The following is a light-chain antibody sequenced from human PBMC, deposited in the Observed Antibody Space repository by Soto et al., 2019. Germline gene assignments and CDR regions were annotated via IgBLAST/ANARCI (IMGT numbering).Light chain of an antibody. J-gene: IGLJ2*01. V-gene: IGLV2-14*01. CDR1: SSYIGGYNY. CDR2: DVS. Sequence: QSALTQPASVSGSPGQSITISCTGTSSYIGGYNYVSWYQQHPGKAPKLMIYDVSNRPSGVSNRFSGSKSGNTASLTISGLQAEDEANYYCSSYTSSSTLEGVFGGGTKRTVL. CDR3: SSYTSSSTLEGV.